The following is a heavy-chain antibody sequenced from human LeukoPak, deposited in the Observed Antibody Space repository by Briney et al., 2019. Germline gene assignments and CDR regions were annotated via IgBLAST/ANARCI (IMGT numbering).Heavy chain of an antibody. D-gene: IGHD1-7*01. J-gene: IGHJ3*02. CDR1: GFTFSSYG. CDR2: ISYDGSNK. CDR3: ARDHELTDAFDI. V-gene: IGHV3-30*03. Sequence: GGSLRLSCAASGFTFSSYGMHWVRQAPGKGLEWVAVISYDGSNKYYADSVKGRFTISRDNAKNSLYLQMNSLRAEDTAVYYCARDHELTDAFDIWGQGTMVTVSS.